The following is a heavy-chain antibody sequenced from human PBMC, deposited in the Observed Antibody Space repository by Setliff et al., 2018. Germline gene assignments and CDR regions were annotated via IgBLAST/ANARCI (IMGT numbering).Heavy chain of an antibody. D-gene: IGHD3-16*01. Sequence: ASVKVSCKASGYTFTSYGISWVRQAPGQKLEYLGWIGGYNGNTNYAQKLQGRFTISRDNAKNSLYLQMNSLRAEDTAVYYCARVYAYSYGFDYWGQGTTVTVSS. CDR3: ARVYAYSYGFDY. CDR2: IGGYNGNT. J-gene: IGHJ4*02. V-gene: IGHV1-18*01. CDR1: GYTFTSYG.